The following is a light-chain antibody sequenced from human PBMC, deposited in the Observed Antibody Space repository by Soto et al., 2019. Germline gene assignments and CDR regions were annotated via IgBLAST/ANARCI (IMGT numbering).Light chain of an antibody. J-gene: IGLJ1*01. V-gene: IGLV2-14*01. CDR1: SSDVGGYNY. Sequence: QSALTKPASVSGSPGQWITISCTGTSSDVGGYNYVSWYQQHPGKAPKLMIYDVSNRPSGVSNRFSGSKSGNTASLTISGLQAEDEADYYCSSYTSSSTLYVFGTGTKVTVL. CDR3: SSYTSSSTLYV. CDR2: DVS.